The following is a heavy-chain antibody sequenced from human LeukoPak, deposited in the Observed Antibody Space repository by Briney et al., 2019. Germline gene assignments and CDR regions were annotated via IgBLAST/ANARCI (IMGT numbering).Heavy chain of an antibody. CDR1: GYSISSGYY. CDR3: ARVGYDFWSGYYSGLNRFDP. Sequence: SETLSLTCTVSGYSISSGYYWGWIRQPPGKGLEWIGSIYHSGSTYYNPSLKSRVTISVDTSKNQFSLKLSSVTAADTAVYYCARVGYDFWSGYYSGLNRFDPWGQGTLVTVPS. J-gene: IGHJ5*02. D-gene: IGHD3-3*01. V-gene: IGHV4-38-2*02. CDR2: IYHSGST.